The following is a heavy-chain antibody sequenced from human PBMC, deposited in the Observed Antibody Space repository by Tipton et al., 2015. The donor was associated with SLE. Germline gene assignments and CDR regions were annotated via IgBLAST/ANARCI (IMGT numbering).Heavy chain of an antibody. J-gene: IGHJ4*02. CDR1: GGSISSGGYS. D-gene: IGHD3-22*01. CDR2: IYHIGST. V-gene: IGHV4-30-2*01. CDR3: ARGGYYDSSGYFDY. Sequence: TLSLTCAVSGGSISSGGYSWSWIRQPPGKGLEWIGYIYHIGSTYYNPSLKSRVTISVDRSKNQFSLKLSSVTAADTAVYYCARGGYYDSSGYFDYWGQGTLVTVSS.